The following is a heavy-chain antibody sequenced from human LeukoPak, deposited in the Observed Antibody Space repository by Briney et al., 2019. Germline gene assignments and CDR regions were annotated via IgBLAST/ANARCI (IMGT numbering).Heavy chain of an antibody. CDR3: AKDRVTASWYFDL. CDR2: ISYDGSNK. CDR1: GFTFSSYA. V-gene: IGHV3-30-3*01. Sequence: PGRSLRLSCAASGFTFSSYAMHWVRQAPGKGLEWVAVISYDGSNKYYADSVKGRFTISRDNSKNTLYLQMNSLRAEDTAVYYCAKDRVTASWYFDLWGRGTLVTVSS. J-gene: IGHJ2*01. D-gene: IGHD2-21*02.